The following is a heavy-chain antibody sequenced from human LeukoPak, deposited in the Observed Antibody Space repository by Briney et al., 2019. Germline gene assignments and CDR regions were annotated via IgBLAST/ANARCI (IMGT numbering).Heavy chain of an antibody. CDR1: GFTFSSYG. Sequence: GGSLRLSCAASGFTFSSYGMHWVRQAPGKGLEWVAVISYDGSNKYYADSVKGRFTISRDNSKNTLYLQMNSLRAEDTAVYYCAKDRPPYSGSYSHFDYWGQGTLVTVSS. D-gene: IGHD1-26*01. J-gene: IGHJ4*02. V-gene: IGHV3-30*18. CDR2: ISYDGSNK. CDR3: AKDRPPYSGSYSHFDY.